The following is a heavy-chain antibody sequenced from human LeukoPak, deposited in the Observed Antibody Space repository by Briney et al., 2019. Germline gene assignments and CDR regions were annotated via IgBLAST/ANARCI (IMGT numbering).Heavy chain of an antibody. J-gene: IGHJ4*02. CDR1: GGSISSDY. CDR2: IYHSGST. Sequence: PSETLSLTCTVSGGSISSDYWSWIRQSPEKGLEWIGYIYHSGSTYYNPSLKSRVTISVDRSKNQFSLKLSSVTAADTAVYYCARAMVRGDLFDYWGQGTLVTVSS. V-gene: IGHV4-59*12. CDR3: ARAMVRGDLFDY. D-gene: IGHD3-10*01.